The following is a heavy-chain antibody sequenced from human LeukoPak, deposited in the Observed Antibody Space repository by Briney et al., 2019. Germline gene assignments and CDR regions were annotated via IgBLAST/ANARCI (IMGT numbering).Heavy chain of an antibody. Sequence: SETLSLTCTVSGASMSSYYWSWIRQSPGKRLEWIGYIHHSGSTYYNPPLESRVTISVDTSKNLLSPKLTSVTAADTAVYYCARGSLWFGEAYGMDVWGQGTTVTVSS. CDR3: ARGSLWFGEAYGMDV. CDR2: IHHSGST. D-gene: IGHD3-10*01. V-gene: IGHV4-59*01. J-gene: IGHJ6*02. CDR1: GASMSSYY.